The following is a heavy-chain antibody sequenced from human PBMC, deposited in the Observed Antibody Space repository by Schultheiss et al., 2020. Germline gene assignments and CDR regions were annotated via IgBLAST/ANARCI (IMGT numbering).Heavy chain of an antibody. Sequence: SETLSLTCAVYGGSFSGYYWSWIRQPPGKGLEWIGYISFSGSTNYNPSLKSRVTISVDTSKNQFSLKLSSVTAADTAVYYCARDGFDRGVIITGYFDYWGQGTLVTVSS. CDR2: ISFSGST. CDR3: ARDGFDRGVIITGYFDY. CDR1: GGSFSGYY. J-gene: IGHJ4*02. V-gene: IGHV4-59*01. D-gene: IGHD3-10*01.